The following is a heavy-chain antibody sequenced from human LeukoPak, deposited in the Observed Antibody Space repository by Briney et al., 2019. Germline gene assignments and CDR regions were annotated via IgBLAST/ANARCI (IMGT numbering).Heavy chain of an antibody. D-gene: IGHD3-3*01. Sequence: SGTLSLTCTVSGGSISSYYWSWIRQPAGKGLEWIGRMYASGITNYNPSLKSRVTMSVDTSKNQFSLKLSSVTAADTAVYYCARDSGYYTNPYYFDYWGQGTLVTVSS. CDR2: MYASGIT. CDR1: GGSISSYY. V-gene: IGHV4-4*07. CDR3: ARDSGYYTNPYYFDY. J-gene: IGHJ4*02.